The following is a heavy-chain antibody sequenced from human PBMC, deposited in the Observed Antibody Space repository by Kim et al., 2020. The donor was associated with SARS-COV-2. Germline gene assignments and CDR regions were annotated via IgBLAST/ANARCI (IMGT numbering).Heavy chain of an antibody. V-gene: IGHV3-74*01. Sequence: GGSLRLSCGASGFTFSIYWMNWVRQAPGKGLVWVSGIRRDGTTSYADSVKGRFTISRDNAKNTLYLQMNSLRAEDTAVYYYARENYYRMDVWGHGTTVIVSS. J-gene: IGHJ6*02. CDR3: ARENYYRMDV. CDR2: IRRDGTT. D-gene: IGHD3-10*01. CDR1: GFTFSIYW.